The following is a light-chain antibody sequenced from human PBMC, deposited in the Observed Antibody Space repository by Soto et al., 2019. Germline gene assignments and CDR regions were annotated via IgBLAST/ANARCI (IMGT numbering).Light chain of an antibody. V-gene: IGLV2-11*01. CDR3: CSYAGSYTYV. CDR1: SSDVGGYNY. CDR2: DVT. Sequence: QSVLTQPRSVSGSPGQSVTISCTGTSSDVGGYNYVSWYQHHPGKAPKLMIYDVTKRPSGVRDRFSASKSGNTASLTISGLQAGDEADYYCCSYAGSYTYVFGTGTKVTV. J-gene: IGLJ1*01.